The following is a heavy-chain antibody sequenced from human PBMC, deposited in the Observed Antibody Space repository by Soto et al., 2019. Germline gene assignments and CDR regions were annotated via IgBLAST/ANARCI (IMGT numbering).Heavy chain of an antibody. J-gene: IGHJ3*02. Sequence: SETLSLTCAVYAGSFSHYYWNWIRQSPGKGLEWIGKIKHSVSSNYNPSLRSRVSISVDMSKNQISLRLTSVTAADTAVYYCARGGSRDWQVALDIWGQGTTVTVPS. CDR3: ARGGSRDWQVALDI. CDR1: AGSFSHYY. CDR2: IKHSVSS. V-gene: IGHV4-34*01. D-gene: IGHD2-21*02.